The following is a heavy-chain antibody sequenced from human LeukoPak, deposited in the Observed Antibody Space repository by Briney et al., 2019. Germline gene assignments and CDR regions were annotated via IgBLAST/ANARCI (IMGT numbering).Heavy chain of an antibody. J-gene: IGHJ5*02. CDR1: GYSFTSYW. V-gene: IGHV5-10-1*01. Sequence: GESLKISCKGSGYSFTSYWISWVRQMPGKGLEWMGRIDPSDSYTNYSPSFQGHVTISADKSISTAYLQWSSLKASDTAMYYCARRSGGYSSSWYYDWFDPWGQGTLSPSPQ. CDR3: ARRSGGYSSSWYYDWFDP. D-gene: IGHD6-13*01. CDR2: IDPSDSYT.